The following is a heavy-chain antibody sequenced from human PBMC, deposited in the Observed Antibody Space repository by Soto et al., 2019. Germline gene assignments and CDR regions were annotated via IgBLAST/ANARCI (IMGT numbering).Heavy chain of an antibody. CDR3: AKSSSRAHYYAMDV. CDR2: VSASGGGT. D-gene: IGHD2-2*01. J-gene: IGHJ6*02. V-gene: IGHV3-23*01. CDR1: GFTFSSYA. Sequence: GGSLRLSCAASGFTFSSYAMNWVRQAPGKGLEWVAGVSASGGGTSYADSVKGRFTISRDNSKDTLYLQMNSLRAEDTAVYYCAKSSSRAHYYAMDVWGQGTTVTVSS.